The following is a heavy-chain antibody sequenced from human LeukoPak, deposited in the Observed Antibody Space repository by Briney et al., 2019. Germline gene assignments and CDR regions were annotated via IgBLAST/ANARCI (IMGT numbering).Heavy chain of an antibody. CDR2: ISDDGSDK. CDR3: ARPKWEKRLQSSFEY. CDR1: GFTFSHYA. Sequence: GGSLRLSCAASGFTFSHYAIHWVRQAPGKGLECLTVISDDGSDKYYADSVKGRFTISRDNSKNTVYLQMNSLKVEDTAVYYCARPKWEKRLQSSFEYWGQGTLVTVSS. D-gene: IGHD5-24*01. J-gene: IGHJ4*02. V-gene: IGHV3-30*01.